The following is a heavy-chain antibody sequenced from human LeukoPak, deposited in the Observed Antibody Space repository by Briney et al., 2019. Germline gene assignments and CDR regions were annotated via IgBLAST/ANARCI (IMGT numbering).Heavy chain of an antibody. CDR3: AKATMVRGVIGDDAFDI. D-gene: IGHD3-10*01. J-gene: IGHJ3*02. CDR1: GFTFSSYA. Sequence: GGSLRLSCAASGFTFSSYAMHWVRQAPGKGLEWVAVISYDASNYYYADSVKGRFTISRDNSKNTLFLQMNSLRTEDTAVYYCAKATMVRGVIGDDAFDIWGQGTMVTVSS. CDR2: ISYDASNY. V-gene: IGHV3-30*18.